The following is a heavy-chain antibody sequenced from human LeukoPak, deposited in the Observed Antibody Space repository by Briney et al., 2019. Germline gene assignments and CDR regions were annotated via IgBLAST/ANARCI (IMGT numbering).Heavy chain of an antibody. D-gene: IGHD3-10*01. Sequence: PGGSLRLSCAASGFTFSSYSMNWVRQAPGKGLEWLSYISSSSSTIYYADSVKGPFTIPRDNAKNSLYLQKNSLRAEDTAVYYCASRSNYVDYWGQGTLVTVSS. CDR3: ASRSNYVDY. CDR1: GFTFSSYS. V-gene: IGHV3-48*01. J-gene: IGHJ4*02. CDR2: ISSSSSTI.